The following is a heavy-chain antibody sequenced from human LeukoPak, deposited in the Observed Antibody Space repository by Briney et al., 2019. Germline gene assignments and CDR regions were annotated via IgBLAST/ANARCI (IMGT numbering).Heavy chain of an antibody. J-gene: IGHJ5*02. CDR2: IYPADSDT. Sequence: GESLKISCQASGYSFTNNWIGWVRQMPGKGLEWMGIIYPADSDTRYSPSFQGQVTISADKSISTAYLQWSSLKASDTAMYFCARHRMVYASGNRWFDPWGQGTLVTVSS. CDR1: GYSFTNNW. V-gene: IGHV5-51*01. D-gene: IGHD2-8*01. CDR3: ARHRMVYASGNRWFDP.